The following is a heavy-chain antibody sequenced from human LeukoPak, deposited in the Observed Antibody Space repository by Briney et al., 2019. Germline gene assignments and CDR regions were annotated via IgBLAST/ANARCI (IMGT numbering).Heavy chain of an antibody. CDR2: ITSKGDGR. CDR1: GFTFGSYA. J-gene: IGHJ6*02. D-gene: IGHD2-2*01. CDR3: ARGDTNSPWAYYYYGMDV. Sequence: GGSLRLSCAASGFTFGSYAMHWVRQAPGKGLESVSGITSKGDGRSYAKSVRGRFTISRDNSKNIVSLQMGSLRAEDTAVYYCARGDTNSPWAYYYYGMDVWGQGTTVTVSS. V-gene: IGHV3-64*01.